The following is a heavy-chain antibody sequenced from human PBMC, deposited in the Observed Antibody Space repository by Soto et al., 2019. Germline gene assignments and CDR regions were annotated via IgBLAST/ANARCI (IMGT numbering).Heavy chain of an antibody. CDR1: GFTFSSYA. D-gene: IGHD6-19*01. Sequence: EVQLLESGGGLVQPGGSLRLSCAASGFTFSSYAMSWVRQAPGKGLEWVSAISGSGGSTYYADSVKGRFTISRDNSKKKLYLQMSSMRVEDTAVYYCAKCKALVIAVAPVDYWGQGTLVTVSS. J-gene: IGHJ4*02. CDR2: ISGSGGST. CDR3: AKCKALVIAVAPVDY. V-gene: IGHV3-23*01.